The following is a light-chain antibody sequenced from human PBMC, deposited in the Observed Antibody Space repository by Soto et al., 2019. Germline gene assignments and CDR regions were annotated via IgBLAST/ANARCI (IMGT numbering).Light chain of an antibody. J-gene: IGKJ2*01. Sequence: DIQMTQSPSTLSASVGDRVTITCRASQSISSWLAWYQQKPGKAPKFLIYKAFSLESGVPSRFSGSGSGTEFTLTISSLQPDDFATYHCQQYNSYSYTFGQGTKLEIK. CDR1: QSISSW. CDR3: QQYNSYSYT. V-gene: IGKV1-5*03. CDR2: KAF.